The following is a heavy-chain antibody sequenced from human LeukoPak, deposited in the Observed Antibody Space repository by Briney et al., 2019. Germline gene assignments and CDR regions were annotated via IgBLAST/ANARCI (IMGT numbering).Heavy chain of an antibody. V-gene: IGHV3-23*01. J-gene: IGHJ1*01. CDR1: GFTFSSYT. D-gene: IGHD2-15*01. Sequence: SGGSLRLSCAASGFTFSSYTMSWVRQAPGKGLEWVSAISGSGGHTYYADAVKGRFTISRDNSRNTLYLQINTLRAEDTAVYYCAEDFFHPGYCTGGSCYSTRGYFQHWGQGTLVTVSS. CDR3: AEDFFHPGYCTGGSCYSTRGYFQH. CDR2: ISGSGGHT.